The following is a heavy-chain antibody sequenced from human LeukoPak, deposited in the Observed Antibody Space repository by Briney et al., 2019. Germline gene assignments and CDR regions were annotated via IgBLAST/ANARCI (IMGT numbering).Heavy chain of an antibody. CDR3: AKDPATDYDFWSGPQYFQH. J-gene: IGHJ1*01. D-gene: IGHD3-3*01. Sequence: GGSLRLSCAASGFTFSSYAMSWVRQAPGKGLEWVSAISGSGGSTYYADSVKGRFTISRDNSKNTLYLQMNSLRAEDTAVYYCAKDPATDYDFWSGPQYFQHWGQGTLVTVSS. CDR1: GFTFSSYA. CDR2: ISGSGGST. V-gene: IGHV3-23*01.